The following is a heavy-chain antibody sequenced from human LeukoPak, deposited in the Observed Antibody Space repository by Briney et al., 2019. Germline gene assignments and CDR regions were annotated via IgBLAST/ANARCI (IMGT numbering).Heavy chain of an antibody. CDR3: ARAIASYGDSAY. CDR1: GFKFGSFS. V-gene: IGHV3-48*04. Sequence: GSLRLSCAASGFKFGSFSMGWVRQAPGKGVEWLSDISSTSTAIYYADSLKGRFTISRDNAKNSLYLQMNSLRAEDTAVYYCARAIASYGDSAYWGQGTLVTVSS. J-gene: IGHJ4*02. D-gene: IGHD5-18*01. CDR2: ISSTSTAI.